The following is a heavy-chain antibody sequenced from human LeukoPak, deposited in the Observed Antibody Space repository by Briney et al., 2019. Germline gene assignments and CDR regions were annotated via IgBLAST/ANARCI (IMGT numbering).Heavy chain of an antibody. CDR3: ARDRVFADGYSRFDL. D-gene: IGHD5-24*01. CDR1: EFSVGSNY. J-gene: IGHJ2*01. Sequence: GGSLRLSCAASEFSVGSNYMNWVRQAPGKGLEWVSSISSSSSYIYYADSVKGRFTISRDNAKNSLYLQMNSLRAEDTAVYYCARDRVFADGYSRFDLWGRGTLVTVSS. CDR2: ISSSSSYI. V-gene: IGHV3-21*01.